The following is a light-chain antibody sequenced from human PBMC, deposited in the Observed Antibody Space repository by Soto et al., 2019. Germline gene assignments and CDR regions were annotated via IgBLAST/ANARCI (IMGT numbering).Light chain of an antibody. J-gene: IGKJ1*01. Sequence: EIVLTQSPGTLPLSPGERATLSCRASQSVRSSNLAWYQQKPGQAPRLLIYGASSRATGIPDRFSGSGSGTDFTLTISRLEPEDFAVYYCHQYGSSPSTFGQGTKV. CDR3: HQYGSSPST. CDR2: GAS. V-gene: IGKV3-20*01. CDR1: QSVRSSN.